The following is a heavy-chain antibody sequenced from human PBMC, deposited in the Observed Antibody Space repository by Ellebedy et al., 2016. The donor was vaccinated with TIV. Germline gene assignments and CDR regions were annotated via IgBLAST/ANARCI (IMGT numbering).Heavy chain of an antibody. J-gene: IGHJ4*02. CDR3: ARDPGQQWLPTSILFEY. V-gene: IGHV1-18*01. CDR2: ISAYNGNT. CDR1: GYTFTSYG. Sequence: AASVKVSCKASGYTFTSYGISWVRQAPGQGLEWMGWISAYNGNTNYAQKLQGRVTMTTDTSTSTAYMELRSLRSDDTAVYYCARDPGQQWLPTSILFEYWGQGTLVTVSS. D-gene: IGHD6-19*01.